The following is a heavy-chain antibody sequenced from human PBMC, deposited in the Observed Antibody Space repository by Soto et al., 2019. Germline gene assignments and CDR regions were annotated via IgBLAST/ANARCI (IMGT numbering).Heavy chain of an antibody. CDR3: ANATANLCSYYGMDI. J-gene: IGHJ6*02. Sequence: EVQLLESGVGLVQPGGSLRLSCAASGFTFNNYAMTWIRQAPGSGLEWGSGISDTGSITYYADPVKGRFTISRENSKNTLSFHMNSLRDEDTATYHCANATANLCSYYGMDIWGRGTTVTVS. CDR1: GFTFNNYA. V-gene: IGHV3-23*01. CDR2: ISDTGSIT. D-gene: IGHD3-16*01.